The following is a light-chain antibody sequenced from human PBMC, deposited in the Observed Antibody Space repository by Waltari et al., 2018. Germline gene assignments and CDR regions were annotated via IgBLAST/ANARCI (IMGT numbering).Light chain of an antibody. CDR3: QTGGHGTWV. J-gene: IGLJ3*02. V-gene: IGLV4-69*01. CDR2: VNSDGSH. Sequence: QLVLTQSPSVSASLGASVKLTCTLSSGHSSNVIAWLHQQPEKGPRYLTKVNSDGSHSKGDEIPDRFSGSSSGAERYLTISSVQPEDEADYYCQTGGHGTWVFGGGTKLTVL. CDR1: SGHSSNV.